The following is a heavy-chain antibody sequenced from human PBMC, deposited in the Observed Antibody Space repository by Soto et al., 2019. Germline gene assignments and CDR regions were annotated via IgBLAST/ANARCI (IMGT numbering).Heavy chain of an antibody. V-gene: IGHV1-58*01. Sequence: QMQLVQSGPEVKKPGTSVKVSCKASGFTFPSSAVQWVRQARGQRLEWIARIVVGSGNTNYAQKFQERLTISRDMSKNTASMELSSLRSEDTAVYYCAAVPYYYDTSGTYFDYWGQGTLVTVSS. D-gene: IGHD3-22*01. J-gene: IGHJ4*02. CDR1: GFTFPSSA. CDR2: IVVGSGNT. CDR3: AAVPYYYDTSGTYFDY.